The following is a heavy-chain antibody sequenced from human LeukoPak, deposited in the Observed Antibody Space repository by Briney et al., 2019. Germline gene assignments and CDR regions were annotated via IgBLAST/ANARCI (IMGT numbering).Heavy chain of an antibody. V-gene: IGHV3-30-3*01. CDR2: ISYDGSNK. CDR1: GFTFSSYA. D-gene: IGHD5/OR15-5a*01. CDR3: VRAVSPYYGMDV. J-gene: IGHJ6*02. Sequence: GRSLRLSCAASGFTFSSYAMHWVRQAPGKGLEWVAVISYDGSNKYYADSVKGRFTISRDNSKNTLYLQMNSLRAEDTAVYYCVRAVSPYYGMDVWGQGTTVTVSS.